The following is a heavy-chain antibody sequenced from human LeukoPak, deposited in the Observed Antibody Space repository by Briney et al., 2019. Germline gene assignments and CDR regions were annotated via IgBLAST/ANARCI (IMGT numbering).Heavy chain of an antibody. CDR3: ARHKRDTAMVTQYYYYGMGV. J-gene: IGHJ6*02. CDR1: GGSFSGYY. D-gene: IGHD5-18*01. CDR2: IYYSGST. Sequence: PSETLSLTCAVYGGSFSGYYWSWIRQPPGKGLEWIGYIYYSGSTNYNPSLKSRVTISVDTSKNQFSLKLSSVTAADTAVYYCARHKRDTAMVTQYYYYGMGVWGQGTTVTVSS. V-gene: IGHV4-59*08.